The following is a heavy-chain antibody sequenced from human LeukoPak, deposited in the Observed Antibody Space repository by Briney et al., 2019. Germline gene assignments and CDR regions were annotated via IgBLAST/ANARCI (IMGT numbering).Heavy chain of an antibody. V-gene: IGHV3-53*01. D-gene: IGHD6-19*01. Sequence: GGSLRLSCAASGFTVSSNYMSWVRQAPGKGLEWVSVIYSGGSTYYADSVKGRFTISRDNSKNTLYLQMNILRADDTAVYYCARGVGSGWYNWYFDLWGRGTLVTVSS. CDR1: GFTVSSNY. CDR2: IYSGGST. J-gene: IGHJ2*01. CDR3: ARGVGSGWYNWYFDL.